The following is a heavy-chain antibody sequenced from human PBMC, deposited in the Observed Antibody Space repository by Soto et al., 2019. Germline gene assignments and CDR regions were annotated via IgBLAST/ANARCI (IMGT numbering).Heavy chain of an antibody. Sequence: QVQLVESGGGVVQPGRSLRLSCAASGFTFSSYAMHWVRQAPGKGLEWVAVISYDGSSNYHADSVKGRFTISRDNSKNTLYLQMNSLRGDDTAVYYCARTIAVAGHDACDIWGQGTMVTVSS. CDR3: ARTIAVAGHDACDI. CDR1: GFTFSSYA. D-gene: IGHD6-19*01. CDR2: ISYDGSSN. V-gene: IGHV3-30-3*01. J-gene: IGHJ3*02.